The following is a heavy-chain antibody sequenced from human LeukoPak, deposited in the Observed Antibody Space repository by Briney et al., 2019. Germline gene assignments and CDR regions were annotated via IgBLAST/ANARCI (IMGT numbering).Heavy chain of an antibody. V-gene: IGHV3-72*01. CDR1: GFIFSDHY. Sequence: GGSLRLSCVASGFIFSDHYMTWVRQAPGKGLEWVGLSANKGNSYTTEYAASVKGRFTISRDESENSVFLQMNSLKTEDTAVYYCAKGIYDYWGHGTLVTVSS. CDR2: SANKGNSYTT. D-gene: IGHD3-3*01. J-gene: IGHJ4*01. CDR3: AKGIYDY.